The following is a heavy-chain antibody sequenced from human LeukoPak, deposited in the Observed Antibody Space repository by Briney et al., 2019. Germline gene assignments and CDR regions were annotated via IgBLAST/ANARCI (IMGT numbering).Heavy chain of an antibody. CDR3: ARYSSQKHFFDY. J-gene: IGHJ4*02. D-gene: IGHD6-13*01. Sequence: PGGSLRLSCAASGFTFSSYSMSWVRQAPGKGLEWVSSISSSSSYIYYADSVKGRFTISRDNAKNSLCLQMNSLRAEDTAVYYCARYSSQKHFFDYWGQGTLVTVSS. CDR2: ISSSSSYI. CDR1: GFTFSSYS. V-gene: IGHV3-21*01.